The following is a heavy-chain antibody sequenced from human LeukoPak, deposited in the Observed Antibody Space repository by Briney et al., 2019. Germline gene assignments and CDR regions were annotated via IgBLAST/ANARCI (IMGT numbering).Heavy chain of an antibody. CDR3: APAREDCSSTSCYVSNY. J-gene: IGHJ4*02. CDR1: RFTFSSYE. CDR2: ISSSGTTM. D-gene: IGHD2-2*01. Sequence: AGSLRLSCATSRFTFSSYEMNWVRQASGKGLVWVWYISSSGTTMYYADSVKGRFTISRDNARKSLYLQMNSLRAEDTAIKYCAPAREDCSSTSCYVSNYWGWGTMVTVSS. V-gene: IGHV3-48*03.